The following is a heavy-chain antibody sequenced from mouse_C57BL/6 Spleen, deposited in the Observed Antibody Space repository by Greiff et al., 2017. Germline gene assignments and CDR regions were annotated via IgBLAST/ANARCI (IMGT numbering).Heavy chain of an antibody. CDR2: INPNNGGT. CDR1: GYTFTDYN. D-gene: IGHD1-1*01. CDR3: ARVTNLLLRFGAMDY. J-gene: IGHJ4*01. Sequence: VQLQQSGPELVKPGASVKMSCKASGYTFTDYNMHWVKQSHGKSLEWIGYINPNNGGTSYNQKFKGKATLTVNKSSSTAYMELRSLTSEDSAVYYCARVTNLLLRFGAMDYWGQGTSVTVSS. V-gene: IGHV1-22*01.